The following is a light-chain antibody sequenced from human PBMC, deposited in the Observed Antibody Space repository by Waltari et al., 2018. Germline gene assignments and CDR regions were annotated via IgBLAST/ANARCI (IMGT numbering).Light chain of an antibody. CDR2: EGS. J-gene: IGLJ2*01. V-gene: IGLV2-23*01. CDR3: CSYAGSSTSVV. Sequence: QSALTQPASVSGSPGQSITISCTGTSSDVGNSNLVSWFQQHPGKAPKLMIYEGSKRPSGVSNRFSGSKSGNTASLTISGLQADDEADYYCCSYAGSSTSVVFGGGTKLTVL. CDR1: SSDVGNSNL.